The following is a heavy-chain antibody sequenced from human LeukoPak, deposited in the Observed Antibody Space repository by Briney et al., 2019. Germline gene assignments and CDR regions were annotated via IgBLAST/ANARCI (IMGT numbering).Heavy chain of an antibody. V-gene: IGHV4-59*01. CDR3: ARDLGSFDF. CDR2: IYYSGST. D-gene: IGHD3-16*01. J-gene: IGHJ4*02. Sequence: SETLSLTCTVSGGSISSYYWSWIRQPPGKGLEWIGYIYYSGSTNYNPSLKGRVTISVDTSKNQFSLKLSSVTATDTAVYYCARDLGSFDFWGQGTLVTVSS. CDR1: GGSISSYY.